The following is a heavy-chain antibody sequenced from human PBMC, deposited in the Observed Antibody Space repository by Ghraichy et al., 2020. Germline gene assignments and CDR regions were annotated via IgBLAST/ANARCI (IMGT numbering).Heavy chain of an antibody. CDR2: ISGSGGST. Sequence: GGSLRLSCAASGFTFSSYAMSWVRQAPGKGLEWVSAISGSGGSTYYADSVKGRFTISRDNSKNTLYLQMNSLRAEDTAVYYCAKHSTGYSSSWYVRWGQGTLVTVSS. CDR3: AKHSTGYSSSWYVR. D-gene: IGHD6-13*01. J-gene: IGHJ4*02. V-gene: IGHV3-23*01. CDR1: GFTFSSYA.